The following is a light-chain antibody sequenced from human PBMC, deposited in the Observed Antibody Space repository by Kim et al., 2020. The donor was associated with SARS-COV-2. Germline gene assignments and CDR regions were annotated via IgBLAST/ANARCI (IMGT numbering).Light chain of an antibody. V-gene: IGLV2-8*01. CDR3: SSYAGSNIVI. CDR2: EVS. J-gene: IGLJ2*01. Sequence: QSVTISCTGTNSDVSCYNYVSWYQQHPGKAPKFIIYEVSKRPSGVPDRFSGSKSGNTASLTVSGLQAEDEADYYCSSYAGSNIVILGGGTKLTFL. CDR1: NSDVSCYNY.